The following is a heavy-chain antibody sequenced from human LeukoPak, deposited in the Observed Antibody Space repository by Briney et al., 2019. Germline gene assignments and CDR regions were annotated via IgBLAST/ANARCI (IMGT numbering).Heavy chain of an antibody. V-gene: IGHV3-33*03. CDR3: ATSSGSYYKPLNYYYYYMDV. CDR1: GFTFSSYG. CDR2: IWYDGSNK. Sequence: PGRSLRLSCAASGFTFSSYGMHWVRQAPGKGLEWVAVIWYDGSNKYYADSVRGRFTISRDNAKNSLYLQMNSLRAEDTALYYCATSSGSYYKPLNYYYYYMDVWGKGTTVTVSS. J-gene: IGHJ6*03. D-gene: IGHD3-10*01.